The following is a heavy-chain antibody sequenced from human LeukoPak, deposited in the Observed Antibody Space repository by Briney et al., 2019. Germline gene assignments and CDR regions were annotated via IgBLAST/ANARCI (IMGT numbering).Heavy chain of an antibody. CDR2: IYYSGST. CDR1: GGSISSSSYY. Sequence: SETLSLTCTVSGGSISSSSYYWGWIRQPPGKGLEWIGSIYYSGSTYYNPSLKSRVTISVDTSKNQFSLKLSSVTAADTAVYYCAQSDIVVVPAAMPQGMAFDIWGQGTMVTVSS. D-gene: IGHD2-2*01. V-gene: IGHV4-39*01. CDR3: AQSDIVVVPAAMPQGMAFDI. J-gene: IGHJ3*02.